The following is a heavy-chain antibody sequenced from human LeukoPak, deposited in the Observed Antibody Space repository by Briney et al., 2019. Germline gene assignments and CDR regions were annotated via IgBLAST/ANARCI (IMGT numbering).Heavy chain of an antibody. D-gene: IGHD6-19*01. CDR1: GGSFSGYY. V-gene: IGHV4-34*01. CDR2: INHSGST. J-gene: IGHJ4*02. Sequence: SETLSLTCAVYGGSFSGYYWSWIRQPPGKGLEWIGEINHSGSTNYNPSLKSRVTISVDTSKNQFSLKLSSVTAADTAVYYCARGVAVAGNHPSVDYWGQGTLVTVSS. CDR3: ARGVAVAGNHPSVDY.